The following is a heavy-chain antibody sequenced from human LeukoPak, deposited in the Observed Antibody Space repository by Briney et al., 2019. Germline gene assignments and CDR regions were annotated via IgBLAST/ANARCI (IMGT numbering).Heavy chain of an antibody. Sequence: SETLSLTCAVYGGSFSGYYWSWLRQPPGKGLEWIGEINHSGSTNYNPSLKSRVTISVDTSKNQFSLKLSSVTAADTAVYYCARATYYYDSSGYKTSNWFDPWGQGTLVTVSS. D-gene: IGHD3-22*01. CDR3: ARATYYYDSSGYKTSNWFDP. CDR2: INHSGST. V-gene: IGHV4-34*01. J-gene: IGHJ5*02. CDR1: GGSFSGYY.